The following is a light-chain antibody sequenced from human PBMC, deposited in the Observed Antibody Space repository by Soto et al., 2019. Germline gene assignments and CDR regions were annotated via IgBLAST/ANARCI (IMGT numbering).Light chain of an antibody. CDR3: QHYNSYSEA. CDR2: KAS. J-gene: IGKJ1*01. Sequence: DIQMTQSPSTLSASVGDRVTITCRASQSISDRLAWYQQKPGKAPKLLIYKASTLKSGVPSRFSGSGSGTEFTPTISSLQPDDFATYYCQHYNSYSEAFGQGTKVDIK. CDR1: QSISDR. V-gene: IGKV1-5*03.